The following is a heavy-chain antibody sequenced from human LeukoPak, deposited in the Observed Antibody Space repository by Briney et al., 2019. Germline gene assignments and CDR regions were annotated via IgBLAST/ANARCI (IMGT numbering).Heavy chain of an antibody. CDR3: ATGVATAFSY. D-gene: IGHD5-12*01. Sequence: ASVKVSCKASGYTFTGYYMHWVRQAPGQGLEWMAWINPDSGDSYSAPKFQGRVTMTRDTSISTASMELSWLSSDDTAVYYCATGVATAFSYWGQETLVTVSS. V-gene: IGHV1-2*02. J-gene: IGHJ4*02. CDR2: INPDSGDS. CDR1: GYTFTGYY.